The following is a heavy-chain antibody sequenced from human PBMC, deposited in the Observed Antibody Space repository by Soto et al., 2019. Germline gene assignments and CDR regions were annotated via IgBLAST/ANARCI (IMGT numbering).Heavy chain of an antibody. CDR1: GFTFSDFG. V-gene: IGHV3-30*03. D-gene: IGHD5-18*01. J-gene: IGHJ6*02. CDR2: ISYDETHI. Sequence: PGGSLRLSCAVSGFTFSDFGMHWVRQAPGKGLEWVALISYDETHIYYADSVKGRFTISRDNAENTVYLQMNSLRAEDTAVYYCARGIPNVYGTDVWGQGTSVTVSS. CDR3: ARGIPNVYGTDV.